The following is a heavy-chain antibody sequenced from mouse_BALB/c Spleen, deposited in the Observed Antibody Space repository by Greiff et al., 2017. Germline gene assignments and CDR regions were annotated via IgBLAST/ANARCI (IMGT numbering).Heavy chain of an antibody. CDR1: GYTFTDYN. CDR3: ARYDDGYFAWFAY. J-gene: IGHJ3*01. Sequence: EVKLVESGPELVKPGASVKIPCKASGYTFTDYNMDWVKQSHGKSLEWIGDINPNNGGTIYNQKFKGKATLTVDKSSSTAYMELRSLTSEDTAVYYCARYDDGYFAWFAYWGQGTLVTVSA. D-gene: IGHD2-3*01. CDR2: INPNNGGT. V-gene: IGHV1-18*01.